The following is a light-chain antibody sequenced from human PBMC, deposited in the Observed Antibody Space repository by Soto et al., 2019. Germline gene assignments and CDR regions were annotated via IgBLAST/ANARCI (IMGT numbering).Light chain of an antibody. CDR1: SSDVGGYTY. J-gene: IGLJ2*01. Sequence: QSVLTQPPSASGSPGQSVTISCTGTSSDVGGYTYVSWYQQHPGKTPKLMIYEVTKRPSGVPDRFSGSKSGNTASLTVSGLQAEDEADYYCSSNAGSIVIFGGGTKLTVL. CDR3: SSNAGSIVI. V-gene: IGLV2-8*01. CDR2: EVT.